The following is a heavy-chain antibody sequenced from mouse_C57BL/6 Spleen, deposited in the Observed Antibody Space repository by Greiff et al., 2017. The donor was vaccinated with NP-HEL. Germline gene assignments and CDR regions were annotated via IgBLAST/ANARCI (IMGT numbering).Heavy chain of an antibody. J-gene: IGHJ4*01. V-gene: IGHV1-62-2*01. CDR1: GYTFTEYT. CDR3: ARHGEGYDYDTYYAMDY. Sequence: VHLVESGAELVKPGASVKLSCKASGYTFTEYTIHWVKQRSGQGLEWIGWFYPGSGSIKYNEKFKDKATLTADKSSSTVYMELSRLTSEDSAVYFCARHGEGYDYDTYYAMDYWGQGTSVTVSS. CDR2: FYPGSGSI. D-gene: IGHD2-4*01.